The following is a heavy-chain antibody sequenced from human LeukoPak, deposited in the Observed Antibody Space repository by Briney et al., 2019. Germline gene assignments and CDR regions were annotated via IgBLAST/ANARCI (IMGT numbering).Heavy chain of an antibody. D-gene: IGHD1-26*01. J-gene: IGHJ4*02. Sequence: PGGSLRPSCAASGVTFRTDTMHWVRQAPGKGLEWVAVMSYDGRNKYYADSVRGRFTISRDNSRNTLYLQMNSLRAEDTAVYSCAKDQGAIVAATIDYWGQGTLVTVSS. CDR3: AKDQGAIVAATIDY. CDR1: GVTFRTDT. CDR2: MSYDGRNK. V-gene: IGHV3-30*04.